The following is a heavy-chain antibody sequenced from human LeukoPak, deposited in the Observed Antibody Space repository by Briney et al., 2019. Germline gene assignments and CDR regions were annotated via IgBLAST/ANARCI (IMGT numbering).Heavy chain of an antibody. Sequence: QPGGSLRLSCAASGFIFNNYAMSWVRQAPGKGLEWVSAISESGGETYHADSVKGRFTISRDTSKSTLYLQLNSLRAEDTAIYYCAKGIDSTGYYPFDYWGQGTLVTVSS. D-gene: IGHD3-22*01. CDR3: AKGIDSTGYYPFDY. V-gene: IGHV3-23*01. CDR2: ISESGGET. J-gene: IGHJ4*02. CDR1: GFIFNNYA.